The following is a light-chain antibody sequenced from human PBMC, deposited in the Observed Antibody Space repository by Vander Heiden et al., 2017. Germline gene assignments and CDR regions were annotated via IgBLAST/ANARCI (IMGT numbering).Light chain of an antibody. V-gene: IGLV3-19*01. J-gene: IGLJ1*01. CDR1: SLRSYY. CDR2: GKN. Sequence: SSELTQDPAVSVALGQTVRITCQGDSLRSYYASWYQQKPGQAPVLVIYGKNNWPSGIPDRFSGSSSGNTASLNITGAQAEDEADYYCNSRDSSGNHYVFGSGTKVTVL. CDR3: NSRDSSGNHYV.